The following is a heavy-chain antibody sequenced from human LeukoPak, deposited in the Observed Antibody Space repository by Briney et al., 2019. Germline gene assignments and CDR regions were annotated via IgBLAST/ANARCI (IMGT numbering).Heavy chain of an antibody. J-gene: IGHJ4*02. Sequence: SGTLSLTCAVSGGSITTTNWWSWVRQPPGNGLEWIEEVHLSGATNYNPSLESRVSMSIDKSKNHLSLEVTSVTAADTAIYYCTRESGAFSPFGFWGQGTLLTVSS. CDR3: TRESGAFSPFGF. D-gene: IGHD1-26*01. CDR2: VHLSGAT. CDR1: GGSITTTNW. V-gene: IGHV4-4*02.